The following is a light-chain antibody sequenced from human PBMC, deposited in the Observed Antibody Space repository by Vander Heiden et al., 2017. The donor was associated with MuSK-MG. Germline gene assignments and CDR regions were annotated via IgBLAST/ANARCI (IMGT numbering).Light chain of an antibody. V-gene: IGKV3-20*01. CDR2: GAS. Sequence: DIVLPPSPGTLSLSPGERATLSCRAGQTVTSTSLAWYQQKPGQAPRLLIYGASSRASGIPDRFSASGSGTDFTLTISRLEPEDFAVYYCQQYGRSQTSFGQGTKLEIK. J-gene: IGKJ2*03. CDR1: QTVTSTS. CDR3: QQYGRSQTS.